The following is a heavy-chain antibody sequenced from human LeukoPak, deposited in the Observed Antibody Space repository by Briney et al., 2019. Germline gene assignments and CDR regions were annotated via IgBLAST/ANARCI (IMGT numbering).Heavy chain of an antibody. D-gene: IGHD2-15*01. CDR2: IYCAGST. CDR3: AGRSSDYYCYYYMDV. Sequence: GGSLRLSCAASGFTVSSNYMSWVRQAPGKGLEWVSVIYCAGSTYYSDSVKGRFTISRDNSKNTLYLQMNSLRAEDTAVYYCAGRSSDYYCYYYMDVWGKGTTVTVSS. J-gene: IGHJ6*03. V-gene: IGHV3-53*01. CDR1: GFTVSSNY.